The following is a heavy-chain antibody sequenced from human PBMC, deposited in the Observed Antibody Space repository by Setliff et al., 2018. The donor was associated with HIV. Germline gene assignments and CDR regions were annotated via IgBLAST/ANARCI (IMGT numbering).Heavy chain of an antibody. V-gene: IGHV1-2*04. J-gene: IGHJ4*02. CDR1: GYSFTDYY. CDR2: INPKSDGT. CDR3: ARGMDYYDTSGYYQYYFDY. D-gene: IGHD3-22*01. Sequence: ASVTVSCKASGYSFTDYYIHWVRQAPGQGLEWMGWINPKSDGTNYAQKFQGWITMTRDTSISTAHMELSRLRSDDTAVYYCARGMDYYDTSGYYQYYFDYWGQGTLVTVSS.